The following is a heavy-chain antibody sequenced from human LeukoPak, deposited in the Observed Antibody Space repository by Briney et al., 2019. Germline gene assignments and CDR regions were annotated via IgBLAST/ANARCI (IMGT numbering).Heavy chain of an antibody. CDR3: ATTPAATDPNYYSYYPDV. CDR2: MNPNSGNT. V-gene: IGHV1-8*01. D-gene: IGHD2-15*01. J-gene: IGHJ6*03. CDR1: GYTFTSYD. Sequence: ASVKLSCKASGYTFTSYDINWVRQATGQGLEWVGWMNPNSGNTGYAQKFQGRATMTRPTSISTAYTELRSLRSEDTAVYYCATTPAATDPNYYSYYPDVWGKGTTVTVSS.